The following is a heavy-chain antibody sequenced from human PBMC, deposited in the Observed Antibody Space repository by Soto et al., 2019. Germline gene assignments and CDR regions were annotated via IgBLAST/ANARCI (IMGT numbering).Heavy chain of an antibody. V-gene: IGHV5-51*01. J-gene: IGHJ3*02. CDR3: AAGYTTGLDGFDI. Sequence: PGETLKISCQGSGYTFSNHWIGWVRQMPGKGLEWMGIIYPDDSDARYSPSFQGLVTLSVDKFISTAYLQWRSLKASDSAMYYCAAGYTTGLDGFDIWGQGTMVTVSS. CDR1: GYTFSNHW. D-gene: IGHD2-2*02. CDR2: IYPDDSDA.